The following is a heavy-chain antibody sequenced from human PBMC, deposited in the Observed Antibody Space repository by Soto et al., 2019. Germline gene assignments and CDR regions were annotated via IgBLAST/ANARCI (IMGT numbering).Heavy chain of an antibody. V-gene: IGHV4-39*01. D-gene: IGHD3-9*01. Sequence: SETLSLTCTVSGGSISSGSYYWGWIRQPPGKGLEWIGSIYYSGSTYYNPSLKSRVTISVDTSKNQFSLKLSSVTAADTAVYYCASSLRYFDWLLSFYWFDPWGQGTLVTVSS. CDR2: IYYSGST. CDR3: ASSLRYFDWLLSFYWFDP. CDR1: GGSISSGSYY. J-gene: IGHJ5*02.